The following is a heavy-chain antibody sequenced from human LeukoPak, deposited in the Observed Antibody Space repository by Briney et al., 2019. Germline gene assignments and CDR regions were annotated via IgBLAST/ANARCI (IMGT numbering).Heavy chain of an antibody. Sequence: GGSLRLSCTVSGFTVSSNSMSWIRQPPGKGLEWVSGLNWNGANAGYADSVKGRFTISRDNAKNSLYLQMSSLRAEDTAFYYCARDSSGWYGLSDYWGQGILVTVSS. CDR3: ARDSSGWYGLSDY. CDR2: LNWNGANA. V-gene: IGHV3-20*04. J-gene: IGHJ4*02. D-gene: IGHD6-19*01. CDR1: GFTVSSNS.